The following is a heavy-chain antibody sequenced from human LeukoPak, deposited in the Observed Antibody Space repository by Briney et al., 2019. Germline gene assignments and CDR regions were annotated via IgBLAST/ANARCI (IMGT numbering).Heavy chain of an antibody. CDR1: GFMFSDYW. CDR3: ARARLWFGEFDF. CDR2: IKQDGSEK. Sequence: GGSLRLSCAASGFMFSDYWMTWVRQAPGKGLEWVANIKQDGSEKYYVDSVKGRFTISRDNAQNSLYLQMNSLRAEDTAVYYCARARLWFGEFDFWGQGTLVTVPS. D-gene: IGHD3-10*01. J-gene: IGHJ4*02. V-gene: IGHV3-7*03.